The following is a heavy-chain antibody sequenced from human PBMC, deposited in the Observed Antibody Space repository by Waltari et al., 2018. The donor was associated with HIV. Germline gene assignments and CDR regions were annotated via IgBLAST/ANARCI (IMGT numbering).Heavy chain of an antibody. D-gene: IGHD2-21*01. CDR2: LTEGIPRP. J-gene: IGHJ4*02. CDR1: GFSVSNYA. CDR3: ARGGGGDHGF. Sequence: EVLLLESGGGLVQPGGSLRLSRAVSGFSVSNYAMCWVRQAPGKGLDWVGYLTEGIPRPHYADSVKDRFTFSRDNSKNTLYLQMSDLRAEDTAIYYCARGGGGDHGFWGQGTLVTVSS. V-gene: IGHV3-23*01.